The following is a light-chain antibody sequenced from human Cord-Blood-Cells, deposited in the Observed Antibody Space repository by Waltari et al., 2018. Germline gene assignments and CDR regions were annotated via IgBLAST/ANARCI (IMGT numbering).Light chain of an antibody. CDR1: QSVSRN. V-gene: IGKV3-15*01. Sequence: EIVMTQSPATLSVSPGERATLSCRASQSVSRNLAWYQQKPGQAPRLLIYGASTRATCIPARFSGSGSGTEFTLTISSLQSEDFAVYYCQQYNNWPPYTFGQGTKLEIK. J-gene: IGKJ2*01. CDR3: QQYNNWPPYT. CDR2: GAS.